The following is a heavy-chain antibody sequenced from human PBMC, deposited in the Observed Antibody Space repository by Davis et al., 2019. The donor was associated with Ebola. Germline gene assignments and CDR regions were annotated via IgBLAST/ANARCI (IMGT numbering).Heavy chain of an antibody. D-gene: IGHD3-22*01. CDR2: ISGSGGGT. CDR3: ATGITMIVVVTGHYDY. V-gene: IGHV3-23*01. Sequence: GESLKISCAASGFTFSSYAMSWVRQAPGKGLEWVSAISGSGGGTYYADSVKGRFTISRDNSKNTLYLQMNSLRAEDTAVYYCATGITMIVVVTGHYDYWGQGTLVTVSS. CDR1: GFTFSSYA. J-gene: IGHJ4*02.